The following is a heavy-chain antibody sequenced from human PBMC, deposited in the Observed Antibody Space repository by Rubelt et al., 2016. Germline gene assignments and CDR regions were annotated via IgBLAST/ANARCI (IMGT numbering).Heavy chain of an antibody. Sequence: QLQLQESGPGLVQPSETLSLTCTISGDSISSNSFYWGWIRQPPGKGPEWIGSIDYSGSTYSNPSLRSRVTMSVDTSKNQFSLKLSSVNAADTAVYYCARHAFIVTTGSFWDYWGQGTLITVSS. CDR3: ARHAFIVTTGSFWDY. J-gene: IGHJ4*02. V-gene: IGHV4-39*01. D-gene: IGHD4-17*01. CDR2: IDYSGST. CDR1: GDSISSNSFY.